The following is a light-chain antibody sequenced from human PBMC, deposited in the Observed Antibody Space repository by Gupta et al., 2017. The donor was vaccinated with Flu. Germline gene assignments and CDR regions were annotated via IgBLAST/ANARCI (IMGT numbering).Light chain of an antibody. CDR1: SSDVGGYNF. J-gene: IGLJ1*01. CDR2: EVS. V-gene: IGLV2-14*01. Sequence: QSALTQPASVSGSPGQSITISCTGTSSDVGGYNFVSWYQQHPDNAPKLMIYEVSNRPSGVSNRFSGSKSGNTASLTXSXLQAEDXADYYCSSYTTSYICMFGTGTKVT. CDR3: SSYTTSYICM.